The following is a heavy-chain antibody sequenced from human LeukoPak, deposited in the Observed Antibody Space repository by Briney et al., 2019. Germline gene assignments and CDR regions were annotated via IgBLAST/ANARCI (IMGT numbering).Heavy chain of an antibody. J-gene: IGHJ3*02. V-gene: IGHV4-4*07. Sequence: SETLSLTCTVSGGSISSYYWSWIRQPAGKGLEWIGRIYTSGSTNYNPSLKSRVTMSVDTSKNQFSLKLSSVTAADTAVYYCARTYYDILTGFTAAFDIWGQGTMVTVSS. CDR1: GGSISSYY. CDR2: IYTSGST. CDR3: ARTYYDILTGFTAAFDI. D-gene: IGHD3-9*01.